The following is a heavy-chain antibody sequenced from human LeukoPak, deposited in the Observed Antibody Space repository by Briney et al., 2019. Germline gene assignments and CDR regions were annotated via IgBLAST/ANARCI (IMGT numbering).Heavy chain of an antibody. D-gene: IGHD5-18*01. CDR2: INHSGST. J-gene: IGHJ5*02. V-gene: IGHV4-34*01. CDR1: GGSFSGYY. Sequence: SETLSLTCAVYGGSFSGYYWSWLRQPPGKGLEWIGEINHSGSTNYNPSLESRVTISVDTSKNQFSLKLSSVTAADTAGYYCARARGYLNWFDLWGQGTLVTVSS. CDR3: ARARGYLNWFDL.